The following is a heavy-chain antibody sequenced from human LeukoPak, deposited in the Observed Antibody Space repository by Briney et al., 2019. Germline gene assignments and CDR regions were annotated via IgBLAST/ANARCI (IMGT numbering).Heavy chain of an antibody. CDR2: IWHSGST. CDR3: VRKDDTTTYYFDY. J-gene: IGHJ4*02. V-gene: IGHV4-4*02. CDR1: GGSISSSNC. Sequence: SDTLSLTCAVSGGSISSSNCWTWVRQPPGKGLEWIGEIWHSGSTNYNPSLKSRVTMSVDKSKNQFSLKLSSVTAADTAVYYCVRKDDTTTYYFDYWGQGTLVTVSS. D-gene: IGHD1-26*01.